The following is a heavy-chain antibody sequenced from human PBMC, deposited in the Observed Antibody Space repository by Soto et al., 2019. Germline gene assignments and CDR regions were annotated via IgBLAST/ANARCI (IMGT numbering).Heavy chain of an antibody. V-gene: IGHV4-34*01. D-gene: IGHD3-3*01. Sequence: KPSETLSLTCAVYGGSFSGYYWSWIRQPPGKGLEWIGEINHSGSTNYNPSLKSRVTISVDTSKNQFSLKLSSVTAADTAVYYCARGLLRFLEWSHYYGMDVWGQGTTVTVSS. CDR1: GGSFSGYY. CDR3: ARGLLRFLEWSHYYGMDV. CDR2: INHSGST. J-gene: IGHJ6*02.